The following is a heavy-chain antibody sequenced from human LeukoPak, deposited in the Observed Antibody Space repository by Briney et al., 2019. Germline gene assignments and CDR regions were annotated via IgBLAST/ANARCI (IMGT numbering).Heavy chain of an antibody. J-gene: IGHJ4*02. CDR3: ARTVFLVSHYFDY. V-gene: IGHV1-69*13. CDR1: GGTFSSYA. Sequence: SVKVSCKASGGTFSSYAISWVRQAPGQGLEWMGGIIPIFGTANYAQKFQGRVTITADESTSTAYMELSSLRSGDTAVYYCARTVFLVSHYFDYWGQGTLVTVSS. CDR2: IIPIFGTA. D-gene: IGHD3-3*01.